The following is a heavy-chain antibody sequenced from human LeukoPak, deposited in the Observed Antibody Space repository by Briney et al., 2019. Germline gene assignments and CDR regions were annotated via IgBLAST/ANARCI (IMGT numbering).Heavy chain of an antibody. V-gene: IGHV3-7*03. D-gene: IGHD2-15*01. CDR3: ARSLGSCSGGSCYS. CDR1: GFTFSNYR. CDR2: IKRDGSDK. J-gene: IGHJ4*02. Sequence: GGSLRLSCAASGFTFSNYRMSWVRQAPGNGLEWVANIKRDGSDKYYVDSVKGRFTISRDNAKNSLYLQMNSLRADDTAVYYCARSLGSCSGGSCYSWGQGTLVTVSS.